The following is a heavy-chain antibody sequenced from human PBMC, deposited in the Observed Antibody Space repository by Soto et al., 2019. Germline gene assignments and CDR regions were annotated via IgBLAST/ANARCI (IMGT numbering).Heavy chain of an antibody. CDR2: IWYDGSNK. CDR3: ARESGQAYCSSTSCYTYAFDI. J-gene: IGHJ3*02. Sequence: PVGSLRLSCAASGFTFSSYGMHWVRQAPGKGLEWVAVIWYDGSNKYYADSVKGRFTISRDNSKNTLYLQMNSLRAEDTAVYYCARESGQAYCSSTSCYTYAFDIWGQGTMVTVSS. D-gene: IGHD2-2*02. V-gene: IGHV3-33*01. CDR1: GFTFSSYG.